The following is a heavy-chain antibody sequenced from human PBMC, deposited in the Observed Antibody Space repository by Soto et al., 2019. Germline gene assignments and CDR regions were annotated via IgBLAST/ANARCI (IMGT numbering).Heavy chain of an antibody. D-gene: IGHD3-10*01. CDR1: GGSISSYY. J-gene: IGHJ5*02. CDR3: ARYYGSGSYFRFDP. CDR2: IYYSGST. Sequence: SSETLSLTCTVSGGSISSYYWSWIRQPPGKGLEWIGYIYYSGSTNYNPSLKSRVTISVDTSKNQFSLKLSSVTAADTAVYYCARYYGSGSYFRFDPWGQGTLVTVSS. V-gene: IGHV4-59*01.